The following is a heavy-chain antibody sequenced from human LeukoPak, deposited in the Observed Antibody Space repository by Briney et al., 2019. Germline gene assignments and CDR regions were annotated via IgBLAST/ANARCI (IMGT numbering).Heavy chain of an antibody. J-gene: IGHJ4*02. Sequence: GSLRLSCAASGFTFSTYTMNWVRQAPGKGLEWVSSITSSSSYIYYADSVKGRFTISRDNAKNSLFLQMNSLRVEDTAVYYCARHVVAVGFDYWGQGTLVTVSS. D-gene: IGHD3-22*01. CDR3: ARHVVAVGFDY. CDR2: ITSSSSYI. CDR1: GFTFSTYT. V-gene: IGHV3-21*01.